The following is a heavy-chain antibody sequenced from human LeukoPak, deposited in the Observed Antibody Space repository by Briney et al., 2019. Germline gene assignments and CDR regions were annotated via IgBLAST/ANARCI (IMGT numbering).Heavy chain of an antibody. D-gene: IGHD4-17*01. V-gene: IGHV3-21*05. CDR2: ISSSSSSK. CDR1: GFTFSSYS. J-gene: IGHJ4*02. CDR3: ARDQYGGYALDY. Sequence: GGSLRLSCAASGFTFSSYSMNWVRQAPGKGLEWVSYISSSSSSKYYADSVKGRFTISRDTAKNSLYLQMNSLRAEDTAVYYCARDQYGGYALDYWGQGTLVTVSS.